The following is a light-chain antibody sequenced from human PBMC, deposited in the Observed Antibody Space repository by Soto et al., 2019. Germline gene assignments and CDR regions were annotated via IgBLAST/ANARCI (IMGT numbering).Light chain of an antibody. CDR2: GAS. Sequence: DIVLTQSPATLSLSPGERATLSCRASQSVTNYLAWFQQKPGQAPRLLIYGASNRATGIPARFSGSGSGTDFTLTISGLEPEDFAVYYCQQRADWPRTFGQGTRLEI. J-gene: IGKJ5*01. CDR1: QSVTNY. V-gene: IGKV3-11*01. CDR3: QQRADWPRT.